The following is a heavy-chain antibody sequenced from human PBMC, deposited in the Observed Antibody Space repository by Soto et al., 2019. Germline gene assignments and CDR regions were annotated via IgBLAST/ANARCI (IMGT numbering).Heavy chain of an antibody. J-gene: IGHJ5*02. CDR1: GGSISSYY. CDR3: ARGALWFGN. V-gene: IGHV4-59*01. CDR2: IYYSGST. Sequence: SETLSLTCTVSGGSISSYYWSWIRQPPGKGLEWIGYIYYSGSTNYNPSLKSRVTISVDTSKNQFSLKLSSVTAADTAVYYCARGALWFGNGGQGTLVTVSS.